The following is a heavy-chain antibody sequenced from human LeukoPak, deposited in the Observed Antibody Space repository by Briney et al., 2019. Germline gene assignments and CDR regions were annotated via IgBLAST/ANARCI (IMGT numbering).Heavy chain of an antibody. Sequence: GGSLRLSCAASGFTSSSYWMSWVRQAPGKGLEWVANIKQDGSEKYYVGSVKGRFTISRDNAKNSLYLQMNSLRAEDTAVYYCARDRGSSGWYEFDYWGQGTLVTVSS. CDR2: IKQDGSEK. CDR3: ARDRGSSGWYEFDY. J-gene: IGHJ4*02. V-gene: IGHV3-7*01. D-gene: IGHD6-19*01. CDR1: GFTSSSYW.